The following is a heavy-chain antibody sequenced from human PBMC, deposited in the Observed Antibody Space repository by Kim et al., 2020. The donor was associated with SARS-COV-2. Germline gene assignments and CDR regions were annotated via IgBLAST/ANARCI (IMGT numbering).Heavy chain of an antibody. CDR2: IIPIFGTT. CDR3: ARSGYRKSDGFYYFHSMDV. D-gene: IGHD1-1*01. V-gene: IGHV1-69*13. Sequence: SVKVSCKASGGTFSNYGVSWVRQAPGQGLEWMGGIIPIFGTTNYAQKFQGRVTITADESTSTAYMELSSLRSEDTAVYYCARSGYRKSDGFYYFHSMDVWGQGTTVTVSS. CDR1: GGTFSNYG. J-gene: IGHJ6*02.